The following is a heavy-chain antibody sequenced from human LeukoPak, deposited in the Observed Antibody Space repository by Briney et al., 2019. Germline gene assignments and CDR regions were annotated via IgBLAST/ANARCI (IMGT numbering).Heavy chain of an antibody. CDR2: ISSSSSYI. D-gene: IGHD5-24*01. CDR1: GFSFSSYS. Sequence: PGGSLRLSCAASGFSFSSYSMNWGRQAPGKGLEWVSSISSSSSYIYYADSVKGRFTISRDNAKNSLYLQMNSLRAEDTAVYYCARDDRDGYNYFFFDYWGQGTLVTVSS. J-gene: IGHJ4*02. CDR3: ARDDRDGYNYFFFDY. V-gene: IGHV3-21*01.